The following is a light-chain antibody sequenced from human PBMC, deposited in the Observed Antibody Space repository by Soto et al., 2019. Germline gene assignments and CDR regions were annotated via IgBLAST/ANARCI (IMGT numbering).Light chain of an antibody. Sequence: QSVLTQPASVSGSPGQSITISCPGTSSDVGGYNYVSWYQQHPGEAPKFMIYDVSSRPSGVSKRFSGSKSGNTASLTISGLQAEDEADYYCCSYTTSNTRQIVFGTGTKVTVL. CDR2: DVS. V-gene: IGLV2-14*03. CDR3: CSYTTSNTRQIV. CDR1: SSDVGGYNY. J-gene: IGLJ1*01.